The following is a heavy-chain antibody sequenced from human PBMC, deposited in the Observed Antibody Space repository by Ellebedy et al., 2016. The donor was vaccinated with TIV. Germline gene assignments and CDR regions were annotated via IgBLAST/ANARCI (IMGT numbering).Heavy chain of an antibody. Sequence: SETLSLTCTVSDVSINSYSWSWIRQPPGKGLEWIGYIYNSGSTNQSPSLKGRVTISVDTSKNQFSLRLSSVTAADTALYYCASGLGVRRMNAFEIWGQGTMVTVSS. J-gene: IGHJ3*02. CDR2: IYNSGST. V-gene: IGHV4-59*12. CDR1: DVSINSYS. CDR3: ASGLGVRRMNAFEI. D-gene: IGHD2-8*02.